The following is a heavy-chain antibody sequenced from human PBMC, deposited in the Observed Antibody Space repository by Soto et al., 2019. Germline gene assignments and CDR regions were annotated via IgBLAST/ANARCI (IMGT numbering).Heavy chain of an antibody. J-gene: IGHJ4*02. CDR1: GFTFSTYT. V-gene: IGHV3-30-3*01. Sequence: QIQLVESEGGVVQPGRSLRLSCAASGFTFSTYTLHWVRQAPGKGREWEALTSYDGNIQYYADSVKGRFTISRDNSKNTLYLQMDSLRPEDTAVYYCATLRGVAPHSGSPLDSWGQGTLVTVSS. D-gene: IGHD2-15*01. CDR3: ATLRGVAPHSGSPLDS. CDR2: TSYDGNIQ.